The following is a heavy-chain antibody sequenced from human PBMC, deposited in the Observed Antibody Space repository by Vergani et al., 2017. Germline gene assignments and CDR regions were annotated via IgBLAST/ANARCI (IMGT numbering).Heavy chain of an antibody. Sequence: QVQLVQSGAEVKKPGASVKVSCKASGYTFTSYYMHWVRQAPGQGLEWMGIINPSGGSTSYAQKFQGRGTMTRDTSTSTVYMELSSLRSEDTALYYCARDTMIVASTTISYGMDVWGQGTTVTVSS. J-gene: IGHJ6*02. V-gene: IGHV1-46*01. D-gene: IGHD3-22*01. CDR2: INPSGGST. CDR3: ARDTMIVASTTISYGMDV. CDR1: GYTFTSYY.